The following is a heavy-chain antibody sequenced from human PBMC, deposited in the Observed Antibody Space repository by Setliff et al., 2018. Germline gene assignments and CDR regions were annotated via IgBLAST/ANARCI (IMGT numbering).Heavy chain of an antibody. Sequence: SVKVSCKASGYTFTNYGVTWVRQASGQGLEWMGGIIPILGIANYDQKFQGRVTITADESTSTAYMELSSLRSEDTAMYYCARIDYGGNSVYFDYWGQGTLVTVSS. CDR2: IIPILGIA. CDR1: GYTFTNYG. CDR3: ARIDYGGNSVYFDY. D-gene: IGHD4-17*01. V-gene: IGHV1-69*10. J-gene: IGHJ4*02.